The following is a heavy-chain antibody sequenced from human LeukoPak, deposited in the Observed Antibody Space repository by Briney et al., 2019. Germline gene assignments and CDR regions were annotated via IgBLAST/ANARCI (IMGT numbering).Heavy chain of an antibody. CDR2: IQSDGTTT. Sequence: GGSLRPSCEASGITFKSHWMHWVRQSPGKGLVWVSYIQSDGTTTGYADSAKGRFNISRDNSKNTLYLQMNSLRAEDTAVYYCARDVKSRYCSSASCSTDYYYYMDVWGKGTTVTVSS. D-gene: IGHD2-2*01. J-gene: IGHJ6*03. CDR1: GITFKSHW. V-gene: IGHV3-74*01. CDR3: ARDVKSRYCSSASCSTDYYYYMDV.